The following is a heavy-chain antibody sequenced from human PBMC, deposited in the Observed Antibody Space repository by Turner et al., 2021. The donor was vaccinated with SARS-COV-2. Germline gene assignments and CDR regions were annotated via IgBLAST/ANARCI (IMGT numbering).Heavy chain of an antibody. Sequence: EVRLEESGGGLVKPGVSRRLSCEGTGFTFRDNWMSWVRQSPGKGLEWVGRIKSESDGGAVDYAAAVKGRFFISRDESRNTLYLQMNSLKTEDTALYYCLTQNKQNWGPGTLVTVSS. J-gene: IGHJ4*02. V-gene: IGHV3-15*01. CDR2: IKSESDGGAV. CDR1: GFTFRDNW. CDR3: LTQNKQN.